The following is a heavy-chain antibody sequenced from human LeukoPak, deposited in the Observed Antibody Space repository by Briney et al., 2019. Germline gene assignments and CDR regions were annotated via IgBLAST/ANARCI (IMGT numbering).Heavy chain of an antibody. D-gene: IGHD5-24*01. V-gene: IGHV4-39*01. CDR3: ARLHRDGYNYYYYYYMDV. Sequence: SETLSLTCTVSGGSISSSSYYWGWIRQPPGKGLEWIGSIYYSGSTYYNPSLKSRATISVDTSKNQFSLKLSSVTAADTAVYYCARLHRDGYNYYYYYYMDVWGKGTTVTVSS. J-gene: IGHJ6*03. CDR1: GGSISSSSYY. CDR2: IYYSGST.